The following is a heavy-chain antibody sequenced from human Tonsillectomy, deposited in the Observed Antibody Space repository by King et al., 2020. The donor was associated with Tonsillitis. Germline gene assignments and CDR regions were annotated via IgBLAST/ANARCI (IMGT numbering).Heavy chain of an antibody. Sequence: VQLVESGGGLVQPGGSLRLSCAASGFTFSSYAMSWVRQAPGKGLEWVSAISGSGGSTYYADSVKGRFTISRDNSKNTLYLQMNSLRAEATAVYYCAKRYSRGLYSSGWPGYWGQGTLVTVSS. V-gene: IGHV3-23*04. CDR3: AKRYSRGLYSSGWPGY. D-gene: IGHD6-19*01. J-gene: IGHJ4*02. CDR1: GFTFSSYA. CDR2: ISGSGGST.